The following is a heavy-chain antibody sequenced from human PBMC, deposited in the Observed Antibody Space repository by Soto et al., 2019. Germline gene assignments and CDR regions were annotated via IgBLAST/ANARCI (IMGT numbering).Heavy chain of an antibody. V-gene: IGHV3-74*01. J-gene: IGHJ4*02. CDR1: GFTFSSYW. CDR3: TRDIGGKGAY. Sequence: GGSLRLSCAASGFTFSSYWMHWVRQVPGKGLLWVSRIDEYGNTINYADSVRGRFTISRDNARNTLYLEMNSLRAEDTALYYCTRDIGGKGAYWGPGTLVTVSS. D-gene: IGHD3-10*01. CDR2: IDEYGNTI.